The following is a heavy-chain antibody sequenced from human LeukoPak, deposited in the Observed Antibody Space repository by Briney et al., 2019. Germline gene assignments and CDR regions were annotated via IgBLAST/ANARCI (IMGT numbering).Heavy chain of an antibody. D-gene: IGHD2/OR15-2a*01. CDR1: GGSISSGHYF. CDR3: ARDRDFYMDV. CDR2: IYTSGST. Sequence: SGTLSLTCTVSGGSISSGHYFWTWIRQPAGKGLEWIGRIYTSGSTNYNPSLKSRVTISLDTSKNHFSLNLNSVTAADTAMYYCARDRDFYMDVWGKGSTVTASS. J-gene: IGHJ6*03. V-gene: IGHV4-61*02.